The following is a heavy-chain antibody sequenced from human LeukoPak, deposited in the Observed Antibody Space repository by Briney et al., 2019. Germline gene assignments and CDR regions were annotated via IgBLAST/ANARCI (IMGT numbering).Heavy chain of an antibody. Sequence: GGSLRLSCAASGFSFRSYAMSRVRQAPGKGLEWVSAISGSGTNTYYADSVKGRFTISRDNSKNTLDLQMNSLRAEDTAVYYCAKANGAIFGVAGYFDYWGQGTLVTVSS. CDR2: ISGSGTNT. J-gene: IGHJ4*02. D-gene: IGHD3-3*02. V-gene: IGHV3-23*01. CDR3: AKANGAIFGVAGYFDY. CDR1: GFSFRSYA.